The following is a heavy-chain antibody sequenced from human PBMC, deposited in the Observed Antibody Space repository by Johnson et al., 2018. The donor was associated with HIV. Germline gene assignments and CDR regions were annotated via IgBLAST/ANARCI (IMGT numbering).Heavy chain of an antibody. V-gene: IGHV3-30-3*01. Sequence: VQLVESGGGVAQPGRTLRLSCAASGFTFSSFAMHWVRQAPGKGLERVAVISSDVCNKYYADSEQGRFTISRDNSKNTLYPQMNSLGAVNTAVYYCAREPEIAVAGTDAFDIWGQGTMVTVSS. CDR3: AREPEIAVAGTDAFDI. J-gene: IGHJ3*02. CDR1: GFTFSSFA. CDR2: ISSDVCNK. D-gene: IGHD6-19*01.